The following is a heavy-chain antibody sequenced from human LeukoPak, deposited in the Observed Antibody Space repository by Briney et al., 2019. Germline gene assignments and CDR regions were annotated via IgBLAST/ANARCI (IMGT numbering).Heavy chain of an antibody. J-gene: IGHJ3*02. CDR2: INWNGGSI. Sequence: GGSLRLSCAASGFTFDDYGMSWVRQAPGKGLEWVSGINWNGGSIDYTDSVKGRFTISRDNAKNSLYLQMNSLRAEDTAFYYCARDGGVAVVTDDAFDMWGQGTMVTVSS. CDR3: ARDGGVAVVTDDAFDM. D-gene: IGHD3-22*01. V-gene: IGHV3-20*04. CDR1: GFTFDDYG.